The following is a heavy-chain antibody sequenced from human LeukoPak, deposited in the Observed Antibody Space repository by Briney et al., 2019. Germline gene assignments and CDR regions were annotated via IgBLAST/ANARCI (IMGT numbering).Heavy chain of an antibody. V-gene: IGHV3-23*01. D-gene: IGHD3-22*01. CDR1: GFGFSTYA. CDR2: ITGSGGAT. CDR3: YIPYYDTSAYKGY. J-gene: IGHJ4*02. Sequence: GGSLRLSCVASGFGFSTYAMRWVRQAPGKGLEWVSSITGSGGATYYADSVKGRFTISRDNSKNTLYLQMNSLRAEDTAVYYCYIPYYDTSAYKGYWGQGTLVTVSS.